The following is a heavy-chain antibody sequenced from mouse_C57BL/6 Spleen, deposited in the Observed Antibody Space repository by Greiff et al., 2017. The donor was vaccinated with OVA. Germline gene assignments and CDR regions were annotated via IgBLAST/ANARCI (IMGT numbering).Heavy chain of an antibody. CDR2: INPSSGYT. D-gene: IGHD2-4*01. Sequence: QVHVKQSGAELAKPGASVKLSCKASGYTFTSYWMHWVKQRPGQGLEWIGYINPSSGYTKYNQKFKDKATLTADKSSSTAYMQLSSLTYEDSAVYYCARSDYDYDGTWFAYWGQGTLVTVSA. J-gene: IGHJ3*01. CDR1: GYTFTSYW. V-gene: IGHV1-7*01. CDR3: ARSDYDYDGTWFAY.